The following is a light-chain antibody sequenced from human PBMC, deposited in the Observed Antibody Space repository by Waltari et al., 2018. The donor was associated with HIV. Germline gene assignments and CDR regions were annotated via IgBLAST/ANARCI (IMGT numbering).Light chain of an antibody. J-gene: IGLJ2*01. CDR1: SSDVGGYNY. Sequence: QSALTQPASVSGSPGQSITISCTGTSSDVGGYNYVSWYQQHPGKAPQLMIYDVSKRPAGVSNLFSGSKSGNTASLTISGLQAEDEADYYCCSYAGSSTLVFGGGTKLTVL. V-gene: IGLV2-23*02. CDR2: DVS. CDR3: CSYAGSSTLV.